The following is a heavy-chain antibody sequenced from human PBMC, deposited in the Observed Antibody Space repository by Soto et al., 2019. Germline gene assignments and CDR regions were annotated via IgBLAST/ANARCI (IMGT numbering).Heavy chain of an antibody. Sequence: SETLSLTCAVYGGSFSGYYWSWIRQPPGKGLEWIGEINHSGSTNYNPSLKSRVTISVDTSKNQFSLKLSSVTAADTAVYYCATSPRYSSGRYDYWGQGTLVTVSS. J-gene: IGHJ4*02. CDR2: INHSGST. CDR1: GGSFSGYY. CDR3: ATSPRYSSGRYDY. D-gene: IGHD6-19*01. V-gene: IGHV4-34*01.